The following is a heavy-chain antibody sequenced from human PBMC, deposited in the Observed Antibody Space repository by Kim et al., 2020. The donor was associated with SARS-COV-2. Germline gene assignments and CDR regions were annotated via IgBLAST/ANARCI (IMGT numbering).Heavy chain of an antibody. CDR3: ARGAFWGTVTTV. J-gene: IGHJ4*02. CDR1: GYTFTDYY. V-gene: IGHV1-2*06. D-gene: IGHD4-17*01. Sequence: ASVKVSCKTSGYTFTDYYTHWVRQAPGQGLEWMGRINPNSGGTNYAQKFQGRVTMTRDASITTAYMELSRLTSDDTAVYYCARGAFWGTVTTVWGQGTLVIVSS. CDR2: INPNSGGT.